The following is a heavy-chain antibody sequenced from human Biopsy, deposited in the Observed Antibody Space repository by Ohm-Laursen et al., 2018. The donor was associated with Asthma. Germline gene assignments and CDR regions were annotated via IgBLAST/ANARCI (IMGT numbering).Heavy chain of an antibody. V-gene: IGHV1-18*01. CDR3: ARAVDFSHYYGIDV. J-gene: IGHJ6*02. CDR2: ISVYNGNT. D-gene: IGHD2-15*01. CDR1: GYTFNRAG. Sequence: PSVTASCQTSGYTFNRAGITWVRQAPGQGLEWMGWISVYNGNTKVAQKLQDRVTMITDTSTSTAYMELRSLRSDDTAVYFCARAVDFSHYYGIDVWGQGTTVTVS.